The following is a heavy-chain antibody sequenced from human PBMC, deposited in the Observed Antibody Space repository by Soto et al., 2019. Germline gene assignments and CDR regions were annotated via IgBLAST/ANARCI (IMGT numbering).Heavy chain of an antibody. CDR1: GGNFNNYA. CDR3: AREPRDRAAFRL. J-gene: IGHJ3*01. V-gene: IGHV1-69*06. Sequence: QVQLVQSGAEVKKPGSSVKVSCKASGGNFNNYAISWVRQAPAQGLQWMGGIIPIIDTTHYAQKLQGRVTISADRGRTTVYMELTGLTSDDSATYFCAREPRDRAAFRLWGQGTVVTVSS. CDR2: IIPIIDTT. D-gene: IGHD2-15*01.